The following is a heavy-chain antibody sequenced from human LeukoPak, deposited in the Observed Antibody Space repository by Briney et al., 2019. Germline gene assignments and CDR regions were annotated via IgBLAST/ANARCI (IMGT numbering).Heavy chain of an antibody. J-gene: IGHJ4*02. CDR3: ARVSRGNFVGGDY. V-gene: IGHV4-59*01. CDR1: GGSFSGYY. Sequence: SETLSLTCAVYGGSFSGYYWSWIRQPPGKGLEWIGYIYYSGSTNYNPSLKSRVTISLDTSKNQFSLKLSSVTAADTAMYYCARVSRGNFVGGDYWGQGTLVTVSS. D-gene: IGHD4-23*01. CDR2: IYYSGST.